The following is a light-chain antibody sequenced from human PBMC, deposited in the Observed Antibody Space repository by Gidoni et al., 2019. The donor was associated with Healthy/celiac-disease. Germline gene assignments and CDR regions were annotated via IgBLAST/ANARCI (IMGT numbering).Light chain of an antibody. Sequence: DIQMTQSPSSLSASVGDRVTITCRASQRISSYLNWYQQKPGKAPKLLFYAASSLQSGVPSRFSGSGSGTDFTLIISSLQPEDFATYYCQQSYSTPRTFGQGTKVEIK. CDR3: QQSYSTPRT. J-gene: IGKJ1*01. V-gene: IGKV1-39*01. CDR1: QRISSY. CDR2: AAS.